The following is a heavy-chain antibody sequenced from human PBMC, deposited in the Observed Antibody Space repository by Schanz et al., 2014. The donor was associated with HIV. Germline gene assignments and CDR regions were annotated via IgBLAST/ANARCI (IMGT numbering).Heavy chain of an antibody. D-gene: IGHD1-20*01. CDR1: GFRFSSHA. V-gene: IGHV3-23*01. Sequence: EVQLLESGGGLVQPGESLRLSCAVSGFRFSSHAMTWVRQAPGKGLEWVSSISGGSGSTFYADSVKGRFTISRVNSKNTLYLQMNSLRAEDTAIYYCAKTSITLGMDVWGQGTTVTVSS. J-gene: IGHJ6*02. CDR3: AKTSITLGMDV. CDR2: ISGGSGST.